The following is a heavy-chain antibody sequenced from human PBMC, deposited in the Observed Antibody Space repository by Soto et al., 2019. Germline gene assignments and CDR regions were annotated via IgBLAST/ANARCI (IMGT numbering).Heavy chain of an antibody. V-gene: IGHV1-18*01. D-gene: IGHD4-17*01. CDR1: GGTFSSYA. Sequence: GASVKVSCEASGGTFSSYAISWVRQAPGQGLEWMGGISPIFGNTNYAQKLQDRVTMTTDTSTSTAYMELRSLRSDDTAVYYCARDLPTGSYYFDYWGQGTLVTVSS. CDR2: ISPIFGNT. J-gene: IGHJ4*02. CDR3: ARDLPTGSYYFDY.